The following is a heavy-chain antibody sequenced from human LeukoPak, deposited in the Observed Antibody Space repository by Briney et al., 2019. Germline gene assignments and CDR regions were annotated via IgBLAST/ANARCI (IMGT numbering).Heavy chain of an antibody. V-gene: IGHV1-2*02. J-gene: IGHJ4*02. CDR3: ARSPITIFGVVIRYYFDY. CDR2: INPNSGGT. D-gene: IGHD3-3*01. CDR1: GYTFTGYY. Sequence: ASVKVSCKASGYTFTGYYMHWVRQAPGQGLEWMGWINPNSGGTNYTQEFQGRLTMTRDTSISTAYMELSRLRSDDTAVYYCARSPITIFGVVIRYYFDYWGQGTLVTVSS.